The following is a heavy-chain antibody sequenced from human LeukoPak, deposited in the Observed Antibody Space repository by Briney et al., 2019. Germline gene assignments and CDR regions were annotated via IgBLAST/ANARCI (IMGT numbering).Heavy chain of an antibody. CDR1: GGSFSGYY. Sequence: SETLSLTCAVYGGSFSGYYWSWIRQPPGKGLEWIGEINHSGSTNYNPSLKSRVTISVDSSKNQFSLKLSSVTAADTAVYYWARLPLGGSRRAVDYWGQGTLVTVSS. J-gene: IGHJ4*02. D-gene: IGHD3-16*01. CDR3: ARLPLGGSRRAVDY. V-gene: IGHV4-34*01. CDR2: INHSGST.